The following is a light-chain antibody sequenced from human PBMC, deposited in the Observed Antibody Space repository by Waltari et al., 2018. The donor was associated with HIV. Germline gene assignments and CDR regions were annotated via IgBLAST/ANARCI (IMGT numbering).Light chain of an antibody. J-gene: IGLJ1*01. Sequence: QSALTQPPSASGSPGQSVTISCTGTSRDVGGYNYSSWYQHHPGKAPKHMIYEVSKRPSGVPDRFSGSKSGNTASLTVSGLQAEDEADYYCNSYVGSNNYIFGTGTKVTVL. CDR2: EVS. CDR3: NSYVGSNNYI. CDR1: SRDVGGYNY. V-gene: IGLV2-8*01.